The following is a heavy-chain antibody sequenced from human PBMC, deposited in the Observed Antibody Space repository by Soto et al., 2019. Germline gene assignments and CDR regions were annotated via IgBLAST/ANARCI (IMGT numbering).Heavy chain of an antibody. Sequence: PSETLSLTCTVCGGSISSYYWSWIRQPAGKGMGWIGRIHTTDGTNYNPSLKSRVTMSIDTSNNQFSLKLSSLTAADTAVYYCARALSSAAGLYFDFWGQGTLVTVSS. CDR3: ARALSSAAGLYFDF. V-gene: IGHV4-4*07. D-gene: IGHD6-13*01. CDR2: IHTTDGT. CDR1: GGSISSYY. J-gene: IGHJ4*02.